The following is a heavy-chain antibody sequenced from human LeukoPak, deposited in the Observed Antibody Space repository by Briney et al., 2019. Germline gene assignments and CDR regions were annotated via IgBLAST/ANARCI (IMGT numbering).Heavy chain of an antibody. CDR2: INSDGSST. D-gene: IGHD3-22*01. V-gene: IGHV3-74*01. J-gene: IGHJ3*02. Sequence: GGSLRLSCAASGFTFSSYWMHWVRQAPGKGLVWVSRINSDGSSTSYADSVKGRFTISRDNAKNTLYLQMNSLRAEDTAVYYCARRHYYDSSGYYSNDAFDIWGQGTMVTVSS. CDR1: GFTFSSYW. CDR3: ARRHYYDSSGYYSNDAFDI.